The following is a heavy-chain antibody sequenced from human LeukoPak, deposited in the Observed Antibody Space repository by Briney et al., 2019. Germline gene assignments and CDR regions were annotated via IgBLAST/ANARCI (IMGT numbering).Heavy chain of an antibody. D-gene: IGHD1-26*01. J-gene: IGHJ4*02. V-gene: IGHV3-7*01. CDR3: ASYSGTYSLTY. CDR2: IKQDGSEK. CDR1: GFTFSNYW. Sequence: PGGSLRLSCAASGFTFSNYWMSWVRQAPGKGLEWVANIKQDGSEKYYVDSVKGRFTISRDNAKNSLYLQMNSLRAEDTAVYYCASYSGTYSLTYWDQGTLVTVSS.